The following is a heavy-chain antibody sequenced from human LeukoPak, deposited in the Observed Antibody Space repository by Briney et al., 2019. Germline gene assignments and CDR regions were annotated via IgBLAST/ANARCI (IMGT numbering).Heavy chain of an antibody. CDR2: IGGSGGSS. J-gene: IGHJ4*02. D-gene: IGHD5-12*01. V-gene: IGHV3-23*01. CDR3: AVELGGGYDLGDY. CDR1: GFTFSNYA. Sequence: GGSLRLSCSASGFTFSNYAMNWVRQAPGKGLEWVSAIGGSGGSSYYADSVKGRFTISRDNSKNTLYLQMNSLRAEDTAVYYCAVELGGGYDLGDYWGQGTLVTVSS.